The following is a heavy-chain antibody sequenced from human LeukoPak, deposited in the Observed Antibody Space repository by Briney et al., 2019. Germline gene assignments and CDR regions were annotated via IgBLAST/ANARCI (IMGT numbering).Heavy chain of an antibody. V-gene: IGHV3-30*19. CDR1: GFTFSSYG. CDR2: ISYDASNT. Sequence: PGGSLRLSCAASGFTFSSYGMHWVRQAPGRGLEWLAFISYDASNTYYVESVKGRFTISRDKSQNTLYLQMNSLRPEDTALYFCVRDRDTSMVIVEHYLDSWGQGTLVTVSS. D-gene: IGHD5-18*01. CDR3: VRDRDTSMVIVEHYLDS. J-gene: IGHJ4*02.